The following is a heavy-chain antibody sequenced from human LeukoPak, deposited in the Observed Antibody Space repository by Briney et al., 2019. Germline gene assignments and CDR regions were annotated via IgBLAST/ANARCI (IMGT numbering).Heavy chain of an antibody. CDR1: GGSFSGYY. CDR3: ANLIAAQDFDY. J-gene: IGHJ4*02. CDR2: INHSGST. V-gene: IGHV4-34*01. D-gene: IGHD6-6*01. Sequence: PSETLSLTCAVYGGSFSGYYWSWIRQPPGKGLEWIGEINHSGSTNYNPSLKSRVTTSVDTSKNQFSLKLSSVTAADTAVYYCANLIAAQDFDYWGQGTLVTVSS.